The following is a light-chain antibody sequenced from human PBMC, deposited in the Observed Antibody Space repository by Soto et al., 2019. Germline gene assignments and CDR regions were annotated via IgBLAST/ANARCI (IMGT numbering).Light chain of an antibody. CDR2: AAS. CDR3: QQYGSSRYT. CDR1: QIVSSSY. J-gene: IGKJ2*01. Sequence: EIVLTQSPGTLSLSPGERASLSCRASQIVSSSYLAWYQQKPGQAPRLLIYAASSRATGIPDRFSGSGSGTDLTLTISRLEPEDFAVYYCQQYGSSRYTFGQGTKVEIK. V-gene: IGKV3-20*01.